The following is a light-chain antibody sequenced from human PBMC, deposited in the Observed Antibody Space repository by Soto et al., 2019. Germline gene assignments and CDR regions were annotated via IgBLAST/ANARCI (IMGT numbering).Light chain of an antibody. V-gene: IGLV2-8*01. J-gene: IGLJ1*01. CDR2: DVD. Sequence: QSVLTQPDSASGSPRQSVTISCSGTSSDVGGYDSVSWYQHHPGKVPKLIIFDVDKWPSGVPDRFSGFKSGNTASLTVSGLRAEDEADYYCSSYAGSNTFVFGIGTKVTVL. CDR1: SSDVGGYDS. CDR3: SSYAGSNTFV.